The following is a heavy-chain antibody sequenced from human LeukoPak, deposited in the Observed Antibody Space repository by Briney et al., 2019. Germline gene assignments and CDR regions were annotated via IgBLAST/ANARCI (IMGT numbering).Heavy chain of an antibody. CDR1: GFTFSDYW. V-gene: IGHV3-7*01. CDR3: ARISCSRSSCYGVYDY. CDR2: IRQDGSEK. D-gene: IGHD2-15*01. Sequence: PGGSLRLSCAASGFTFSDYWMTWVRQAPGKGLEWVANIRQDGSEKYHVDSVKGRFTISRDNAKNSVYLQMNSLGAEDTAVYYCARISCSRSSCYGVYDYWGQGSLVTVSS. J-gene: IGHJ4*02.